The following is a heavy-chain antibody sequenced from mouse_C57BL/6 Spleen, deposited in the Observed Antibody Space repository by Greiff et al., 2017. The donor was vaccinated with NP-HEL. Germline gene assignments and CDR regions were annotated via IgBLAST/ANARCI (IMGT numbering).Heavy chain of an antibody. V-gene: IGHV5-17*01. Sequence: EVKLEESGGGLVKPGGSLKLSCAASGLTFSDYGMHWVRQAPEKGLEWVAYISSGSSTIYYADTVKGRFTISRDNAKNTLFLQMTSLRSEDTAMYYCARQALYYGSSLYYFDYWGQGTTLTVSS. CDR1: GLTFSDYG. CDR2: ISSGSSTI. D-gene: IGHD1-1*01. J-gene: IGHJ2*01. CDR3: ARQALYYGSSLYYFDY.